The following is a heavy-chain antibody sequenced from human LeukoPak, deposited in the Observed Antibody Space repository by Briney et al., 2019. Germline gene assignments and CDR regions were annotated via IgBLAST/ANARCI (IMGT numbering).Heavy chain of an antibody. Sequence: PSETLSLTCTVSGGSISSYYWSWIRQPPGKGLEWIGYIYYSGSTNYNPSLKSRVTISVDTSKNQFSLKLSSVTAADTAVYYCARRLFGAWFDPWGQGTLVTVSS. CDR3: ARRLFGAWFDP. CDR2: IYYSGST. J-gene: IGHJ5*02. CDR1: GGSISSYY. V-gene: IGHV4-59*01. D-gene: IGHD3-3*01.